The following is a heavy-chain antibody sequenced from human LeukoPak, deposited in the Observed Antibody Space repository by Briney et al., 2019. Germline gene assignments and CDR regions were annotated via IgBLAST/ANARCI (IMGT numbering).Heavy chain of an antibody. D-gene: IGHD2-15*01. CDR3: ARGVGYCSGGSCYWGSGYYYYGMDV. J-gene: IGHJ6*02. Sequence: GGSLRLSCAASGFTFSSYEMNWVRQAPGKGLEWVSYISSSGSTIYYADSVKGRFTISRDNAKNSLYLQMNSLRAEDTAVYFCARGVGYCSGGSCYWGSGYYYYGMDVWLQGATLTVSS. V-gene: IGHV3-48*03. CDR2: ISSSGSTI. CDR1: GFTFSSYE.